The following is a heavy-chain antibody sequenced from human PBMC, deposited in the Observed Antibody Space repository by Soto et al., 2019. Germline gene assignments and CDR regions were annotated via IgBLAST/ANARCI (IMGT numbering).Heavy chain of an antibody. CDR1: GGTFSSYS. D-gene: IGHD3-22*01. J-gene: IGHJ6*02. CDR3: AGHSSGVPGYYYGMDV. CDR2: IIPIFDTA. V-gene: IGHV1-69*13. Sequence: SVKVSCKASGGTFSSYSISWVRQAPGQGLEWMGGIIPIFDTADYAQKFQGRVTITADESTNTAYMELSSLRSEDTAVYYCAGHSSGVPGYYYGMDVWGQGTTVTVSS.